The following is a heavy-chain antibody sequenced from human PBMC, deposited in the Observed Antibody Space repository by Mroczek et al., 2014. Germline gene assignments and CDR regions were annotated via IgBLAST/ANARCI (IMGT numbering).Heavy chain of an antibody. D-gene: IGHD6-19*01. CDR1: GFTFDDYA. V-gene: IGHV3-9*01. Sequence: VQLQESGGGLVQPGRSLRLSCAASGFTFDDYAMHWVRQAPGKGLEWVSGISWNSGSIGYADSVKGRFTISRDNAKNSLYLQMNSLRAEDTALYYCARTKPVSSSGWYGMGYFDYWGQGTLVTVSS. CDR3: ARTKPVSSSGWYGMGYFDY. J-gene: IGHJ4*02. CDR2: ISWNSGSI.